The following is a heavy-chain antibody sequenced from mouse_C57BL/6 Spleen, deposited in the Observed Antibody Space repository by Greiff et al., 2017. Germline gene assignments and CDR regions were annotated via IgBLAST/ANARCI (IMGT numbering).Heavy chain of an antibody. CDR3: ARHEGGYGSSLYWYFDV. J-gene: IGHJ1*03. Sequence: QVQLKESGAELVKPGASVKLSCKASGYTFTEYTIHWVKQRSGQGLEWIGWFYPGSGSITYNEKFKDKATLTADKSSSTVYMELRRLTSEDSAVYFCARHEGGYGSSLYWYFDVWGTGTTVTVSS. CDR1: GYTFTEYT. CDR2: FYPGSGSI. D-gene: IGHD1-1*01. V-gene: IGHV1-62-2*01.